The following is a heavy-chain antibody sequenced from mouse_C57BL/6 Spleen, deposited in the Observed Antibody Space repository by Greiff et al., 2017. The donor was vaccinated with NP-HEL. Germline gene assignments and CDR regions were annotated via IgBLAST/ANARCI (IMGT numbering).Heavy chain of an antibody. J-gene: IGHJ1*03. D-gene: IGHD1-1*01. V-gene: IGHV1-52*01. CDR2: IDPSDSET. CDR1: GYTFTSYW. Sequence: QVQLQQPGAELVRPGSSVKLSCKASGYTFTSYWMHWVKQRPIQGLEWIGNIDPSDSETHSNQKFKDKATLTVDKSSSTAYMQLSSLTSEDSAVYYCARPPYRSSYHYWYFDVWGTGTTVTVSS. CDR3: ARPPYRSSYHYWYFDV.